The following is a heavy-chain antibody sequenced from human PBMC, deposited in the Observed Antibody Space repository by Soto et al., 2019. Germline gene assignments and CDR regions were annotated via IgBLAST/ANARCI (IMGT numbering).Heavy chain of an antibody. J-gene: IGHJ5*02. V-gene: IGHV1-69*02. Sequence: ASVKVSCKASGGTFSSYTISWVRQAPGQGLEWMGRIIPILGIANYAQKFQGRVTITADKSTSTAYMELSSLRSEDTAVYYCARSLKGDFWNGWFDPWGQGTLVTVSS. D-gene: IGHD3-3*01. CDR3: ARSLKGDFWNGWFDP. CDR2: IIPILGIA. CDR1: GGTFSSYT.